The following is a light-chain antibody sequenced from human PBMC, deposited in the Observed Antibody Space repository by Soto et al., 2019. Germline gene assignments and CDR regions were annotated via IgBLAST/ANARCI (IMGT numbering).Light chain of an antibody. J-gene: IGKJ5*01. CDR3: QHYNSFPIT. Sequence: DIQMTQSPSSLSASLGDRVTITCQASQDIRYYLNWYQQKKGQAPKLLIYDASQLETGVQSRFSGSGSGTDFTFTINSLQPEDIGTYYCQHYNSFPITFGQGTRLDIK. CDR2: DAS. CDR1: QDIRYY. V-gene: IGKV1-33*01.